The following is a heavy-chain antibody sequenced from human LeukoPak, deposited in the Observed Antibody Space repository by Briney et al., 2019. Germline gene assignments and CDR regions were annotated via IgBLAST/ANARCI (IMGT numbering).Heavy chain of an antibody. Sequence: GGSLRLSCTASGVTFSSYAISWVRQAPGQGLEWVGRIIPILGITNYAQTFKGRVTITADNSTSTPYMELSSLRSEDPAVYYCGTSRPEVYHEFWSGENWFDPRGQGTLVTVSS. CDR2: IIPILGIT. CDR3: GTSRPEVYHEFWSGENWFDP. V-gene: IGHV1-69*10. D-gene: IGHD3-3*01. J-gene: IGHJ5*02. CDR1: GVTFSSYA.